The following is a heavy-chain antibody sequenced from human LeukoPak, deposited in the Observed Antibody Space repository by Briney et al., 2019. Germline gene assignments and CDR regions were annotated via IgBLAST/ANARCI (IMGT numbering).Heavy chain of an antibody. D-gene: IGHD3-10*01. Sequence: PSETLSLTCTVSGGSISRYYWSWIRQPPGKGLEWIGYMYYSGSTNYNPSLKSRVTISVHTSKNQVSLKLSSVTAADTAVYYCARSRDFGSGSYYSDKWFDPWGQGTLVTVSS. J-gene: IGHJ5*02. CDR1: GGSISRYY. V-gene: IGHV4-59*01. CDR3: ARSRDFGSGSYYSDKWFDP. CDR2: MYYSGST.